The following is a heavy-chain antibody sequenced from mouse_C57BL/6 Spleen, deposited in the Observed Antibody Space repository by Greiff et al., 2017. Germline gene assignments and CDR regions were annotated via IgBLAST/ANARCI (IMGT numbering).Heavy chain of an antibody. V-gene: IGHV5-9*01. CDR1: GFTFSSYT. CDR2: ISGGGGNT. CDR3: ARSAYYYSSSLYYFDY. J-gene: IGHJ2*01. Sequence: DVKLVESGGGLVKPGGSLKLSCAASGFTFSSYTMSWVRQTPEKRLEWVATISGGGGNTYYPDSVKGRFTISRDNAKNTRYLQMSSLRSEDTALYYCARSAYYYSSSLYYFDYWGQGTTLTVSS. D-gene: IGHD1-1*01.